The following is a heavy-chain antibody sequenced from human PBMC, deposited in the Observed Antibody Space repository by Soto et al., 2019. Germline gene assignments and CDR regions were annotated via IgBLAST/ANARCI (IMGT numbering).Heavy chain of an antibody. CDR1: GYTFTSYG. V-gene: IGHV1-18*01. J-gene: IGHJ6*02. CDR2: ISAYSGNT. D-gene: IGHD3-3*01. CDR3: ARDLLTRGIFGVVTENWYYYYYGMDV. Sequence: ASVKVSCKASGYTFTSYGISWVRQAPGQGLEWMGWISAYSGNTNYAQKLQGRVTMTTDTSTSTAYMELRSLRSDDTAVYYCARDLLTRGIFGVVTENWYYYYYGMDVWGQGTTVTVSS.